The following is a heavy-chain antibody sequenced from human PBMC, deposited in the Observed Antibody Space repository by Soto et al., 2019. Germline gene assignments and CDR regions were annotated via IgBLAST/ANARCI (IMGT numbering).Heavy chain of an antibody. D-gene: IGHD5-18*01. Sequence: HGESLKISCKGSGYTFSNSWITWVRQMPGKGLEWMGRTDPYDSNSNYSPSFQGHVTISTDKSITTAYLQWSSLKASDTAIYYCAREGYCYGRSFTGMDVWGQGTTVTVSS. CDR3: AREGYCYGRSFTGMDV. V-gene: IGHV5-10-1*01. CDR1: GYTFSNSW. CDR2: TDPYDSNS. J-gene: IGHJ6*02.